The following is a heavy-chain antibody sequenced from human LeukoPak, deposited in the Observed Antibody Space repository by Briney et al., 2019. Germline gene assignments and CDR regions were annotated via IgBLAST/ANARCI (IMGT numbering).Heavy chain of an antibody. CDR1: GFTFGDYA. D-gene: IGHD2-15*01. J-gene: IGHJ4*02. CDR3: TRLVGYCSGGSCYEKVVFHY. Sequence: GGSLSLSCTASGFTFGDYAISWVRQAPGKGLEWVGFIRSRAYGGTTEHAASVKGRFTISRDDSKSIAYLQMNSLRTEDTAVYYCTRLVGYCSGGSCYEKVVFHYWGQGTLVTVSS. V-gene: IGHV3-49*04. CDR2: IRSRAYGGTT.